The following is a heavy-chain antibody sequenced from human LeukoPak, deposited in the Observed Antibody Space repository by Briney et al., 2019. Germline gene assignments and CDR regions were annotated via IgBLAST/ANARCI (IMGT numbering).Heavy chain of an antibody. J-gene: IGHJ4*02. CDR1: GGAFSSYA. CDR2: IIPLFGTT. Sequence: ASVKVSCKASGGAFSSYAFSWVRQAPGQGLEWMGGIIPLFGTTNYAQKFQGRVTITTVESTSIAYMELSSLRSEDTAVYYCARDHITPYYYDSSGSYFDCWGQGTLVTVSS. CDR3: ARDHITPYYYDSSGSYFDC. V-gene: IGHV1-69*05. D-gene: IGHD3-22*01.